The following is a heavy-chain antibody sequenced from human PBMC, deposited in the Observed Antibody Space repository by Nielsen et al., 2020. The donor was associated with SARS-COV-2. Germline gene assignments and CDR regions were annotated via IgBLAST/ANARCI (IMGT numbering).Heavy chain of an antibody. CDR1: GFTFSSYA. D-gene: IGHD3-16*01. CDR3: ARARGGSYYYGMDV. Sequence: GGSLRLSCAASGFTFSSYAMHWVRQAPGKGLEWVAVISYDGSNKYYADSVKGRFTISRDNSKNTLYLQMNSLRAEDTAVYYCARARGGSYYYGMDVWGQGTTVTVSS. J-gene: IGHJ6*02. V-gene: IGHV3-30*04. CDR2: ISYDGSNK.